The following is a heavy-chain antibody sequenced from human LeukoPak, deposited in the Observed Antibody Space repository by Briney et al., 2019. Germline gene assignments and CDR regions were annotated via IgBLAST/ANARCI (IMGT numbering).Heavy chain of an antibody. CDR1: GGSFSGYY. V-gene: IGHV4-34*01. D-gene: IGHD6-19*01. Sequence: PSETLSLTCAVYGGSFSGYYWSWIRQPPGKGLERIGEINHSGSTNYNPSLKSRVTISVDTSKNQFSLKLSSVTAADTAVYYCARNIRPYSSGWYKAAYYFDYWGQGTLVTVSS. CDR2: INHSGST. CDR3: ARNIRPYSSGWYKAAYYFDY. J-gene: IGHJ4*02.